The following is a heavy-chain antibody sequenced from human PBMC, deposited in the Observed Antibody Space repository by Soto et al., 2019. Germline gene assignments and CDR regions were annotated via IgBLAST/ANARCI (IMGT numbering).Heavy chain of an antibody. V-gene: IGHV3-23*01. CDR1: GFTFSSYA. CDR2: ISGSGGST. CDR3: AKADIVVVTATSMDV. J-gene: IGHJ6*02. Sequence: GGSLRLSCAASGFTFSSYAMSWVRQAPGKGLEWVSAISGSGGSTYYADSVKGRFTISRDNSKNTRYLQMNSLRAEDTAVYYCAKADIVVVTATSMDVWGQGTTVTVSS. D-gene: IGHD2-21*02.